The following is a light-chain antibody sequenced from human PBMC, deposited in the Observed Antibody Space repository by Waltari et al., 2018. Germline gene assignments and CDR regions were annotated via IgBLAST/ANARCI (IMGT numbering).Light chain of an antibody. V-gene: IGKV2-30*01. CDR1: QGLVSSDGNTY. Sequence: DVAMTQSPLSLPVTLVPPASTSCRSSQGLVSSDGNTYFNWFQQRPGQAPRRLLYKVSNRDSGVPDRFSGSGSGTDFTLRISRVEAEDVGVYYCMQGTHWPWTFGQGTKVEIK. CDR2: KVS. J-gene: IGKJ1*01. CDR3: MQGTHWPWT.